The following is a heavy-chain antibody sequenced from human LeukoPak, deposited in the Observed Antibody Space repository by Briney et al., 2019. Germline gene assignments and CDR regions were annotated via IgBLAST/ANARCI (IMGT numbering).Heavy chain of an antibody. V-gene: IGHV4-38-2*02. CDR3: AREDYYYYYGMDV. CDR1: AYSISSGYY. J-gene: IGHJ6*04. CDR2: IYHSGNT. Sequence: PSETLSLTCTVSAYSISSGYYWGWIRQAPGKGLEWIGSIYHSGNTYYNPSLKSRVTISVDTSKNQFSLKLSSVTAADTAVYYCAREDYYYYYGMDVWGKGTTVTVSS.